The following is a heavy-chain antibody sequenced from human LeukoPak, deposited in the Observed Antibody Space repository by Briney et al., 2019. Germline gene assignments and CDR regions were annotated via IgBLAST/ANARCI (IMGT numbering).Heavy chain of an antibody. CDR2: IYTRGNT. D-gene: IGHD6-13*01. CDR1: GCSISSYY. CDR3: ARHEGRGSSWYYFDY. J-gene: IGHJ4*02. Sequence: PSETLSLTCTGSGCSISSYYWSWIRQPPGRGLEGVGYIYTRGNTNYNPSLKSRVTISVDTSKNQFSLKLSSVTAADTAVYYCARHEGRGSSWYYFDYWGQGTLVTVSS. V-gene: IGHV4-4*09.